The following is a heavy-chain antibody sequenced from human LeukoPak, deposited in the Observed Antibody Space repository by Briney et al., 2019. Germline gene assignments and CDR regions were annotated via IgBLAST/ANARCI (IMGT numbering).Heavy chain of an antibody. CDR3: AKDGGVNWGNWFDS. CDR1: GFTFSNYG. CDR2: ISDSGGIA. V-gene: IGHV3-23*01. Sequence: GGSLRLSCAASGFTFSNYGMSWVRQAPGQGLEWVSIISDSGGIAYYEDSVKGRFTISRDNSRSTLYLQMNSPRAEDTAEYYCAKDGGVNWGNWFDSWGQGTLVTVSS. J-gene: IGHJ5*01. D-gene: IGHD3-16*01.